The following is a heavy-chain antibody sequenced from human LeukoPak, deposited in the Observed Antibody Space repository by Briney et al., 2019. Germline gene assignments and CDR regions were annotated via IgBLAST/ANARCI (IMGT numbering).Heavy chain of an antibody. Sequence: GGSLRLSCAAPGFTLSSYGMHWVRQAPGKGLEWVAIISYDGSNKYYVDSVKGRFTISRDNSKNTLYLQMNSLRAEDTAVYYCAKDLLCSSTSCYGSGYFDSWGQGTLVTVSS. CDR2: ISYDGSNK. CDR1: GFTLSSYG. V-gene: IGHV3-30*18. CDR3: AKDLLCSSTSCYGSGYFDS. D-gene: IGHD2-2*01. J-gene: IGHJ4*02.